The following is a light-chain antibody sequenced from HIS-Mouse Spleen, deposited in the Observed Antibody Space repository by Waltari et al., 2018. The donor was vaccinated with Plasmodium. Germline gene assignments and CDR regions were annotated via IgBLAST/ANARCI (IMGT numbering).Light chain of an antibody. J-gene: IGKJ2*01. V-gene: IGKV4-1*01. Sequence: DIVMTQSPDSLAVSLGERATINCKSSQSVLYSSNNQNYLAGYQQKPGQPPKLLIYWASTRESGVPDRFRGSGSGTDFTLTISSLQAEDVAVYYCQQYYSTPYTFGQGTKLEIK. CDR3: QQYYSTPYT. CDR2: WAS. CDR1: QSVLYSSNNQNY.